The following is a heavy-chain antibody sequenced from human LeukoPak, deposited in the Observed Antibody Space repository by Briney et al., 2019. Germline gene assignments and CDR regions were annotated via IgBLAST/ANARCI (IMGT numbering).Heavy chain of an antibody. CDR1: GGSISGSY. CDR2: MYNSGST. CDR3: ARGIESYGDYGX. Sequence: PSETLSLTCTVSGGSISGSYWSWIRQPPGKGLEWIAYMYNSGSTNYNPSLKSRVTISIDTSKNQFSLKLSSLTAADTAIYYCARGIESYGDYGXWGQGXLVTV. J-gene: IGHJ4*02. V-gene: IGHV4-59*01. D-gene: IGHD4-17*01.